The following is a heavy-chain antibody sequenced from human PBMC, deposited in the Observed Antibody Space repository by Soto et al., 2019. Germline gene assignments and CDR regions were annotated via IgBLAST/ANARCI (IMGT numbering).Heavy chain of an antibody. Sequence: SVKVSCKASGGTFSSYAISWVRQAPGQGLEWMGGIIPIFGTANYAQKFQGRVTITADESTSTAYMELSSLRSEDTAVYYCASRVGVGATPYYYYGMDVWGQGTTVTVSS. V-gene: IGHV1-69*13. CDR1: GGTFSSYA. CDR3: ASRVGVGATPYYYYGMDV. D-gene: IGHD1-26*01. J-gene: IGHJ6*02. CDR2: IIPIFGTA.